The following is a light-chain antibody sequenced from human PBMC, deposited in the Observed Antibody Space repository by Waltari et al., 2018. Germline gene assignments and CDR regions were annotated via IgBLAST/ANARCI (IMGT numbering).Light chain of an antibody. V-gene: IGKV3-11*01. Sequence: DIVLTQSPATLSLFPGERATLSCRASQNINNHLAWYQHKPGQAPRLLIHDASRRAVGIPARFSGSGSGTDFSLTISSLEPEDFAVYYCQQRKDWPLITFGQGTRLEIK. CDR1: QNINNH. CDR2: DAS. J-gene: IGKJ5*01. CDR3: QQRKDWPLIT.